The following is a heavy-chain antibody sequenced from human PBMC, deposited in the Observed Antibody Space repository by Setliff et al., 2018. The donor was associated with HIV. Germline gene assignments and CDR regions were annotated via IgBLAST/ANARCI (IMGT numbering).Heavy chain of an antibody. D-gene: IGHD6-13*01. V-gene: IGHV6-1*01. CDR2: TFHRSKWYS. J-gene: IGHJ4*02. CDR3: ARSITTAGTVFDY. Sequence: SQTLSLTCVISGDSVSNYSAAWNWIRQSPSRGLEWLGRTFHRSKWYSDYAESVRSRITINPDTSKNQLSLQLHSVTPEDTAVYYCARSITTAGTVFDYWGQGTWVTVS. CDR1: GDSVSNYSAA.